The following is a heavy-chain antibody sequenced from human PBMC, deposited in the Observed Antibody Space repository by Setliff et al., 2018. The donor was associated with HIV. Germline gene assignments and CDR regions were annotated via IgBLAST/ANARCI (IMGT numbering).Heavy chain of an antibody. Sequence: ASVKVSCKASGYTFTSYGISWVRQAPGQGLEWMGWITPFNGNTNYAQKLQGRVTMTTDTSTSTAYMELRSLRSDDTAVYYCARRGDSYGLDPIYYYYYYMDVWGQGTTVTVSS. D-gene: IGHD5-18*01. J-gene: IGHJ6*03. CDR3: ARRGDSYGLDPIYYYYYYMDV. CDR2: ITPFNGNT. CDR1: GYTFTSYG. V-gene: IGHV1-18*01.